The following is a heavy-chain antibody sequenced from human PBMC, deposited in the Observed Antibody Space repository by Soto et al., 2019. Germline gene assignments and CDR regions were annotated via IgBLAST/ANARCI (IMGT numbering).Heavy chain of an antibody. V-gene: IGHV3-30-3*01. J-gene: IGHJ4*02. D-gene: IGHD5-18*01. CDR3: ARGARRDTAMGPLDY. Sequence: GGSLRLSCAASGFTLSTYAVHWVRQAPGKGLEWVAFISYDGSNKYYADSVKGRFTISRDNSKNTLYLQMNSLRAEDTAVYYCARGARRDTAMGPLDYWGQGTLVTVSS. CDR1: GFTLSTYA. CDR2: ISYDGSNK.